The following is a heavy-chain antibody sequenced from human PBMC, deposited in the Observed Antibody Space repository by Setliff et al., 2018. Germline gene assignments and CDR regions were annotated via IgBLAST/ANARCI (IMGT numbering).Heavy chain of an antibody. CDR2: INHRGST. J-gene: IGHJ4*02. Sequence: KASETLSLPCAVSGDSFSDYYWSWIRQPPGKGLEWIEEINHRGSTNYSPSLRSRVTMSVDTSKNQFSLKLSSVTAADAALYYCAASRAYTGAVEEWFLPKTFDFWGQGSPVTVSS. D-gene: IGHD3-10*01. V-gene: IGHV4-34*01. CDR3: AASRAYTGAVEEWFLPKTFDF. CDR1: GDSFSDYY.